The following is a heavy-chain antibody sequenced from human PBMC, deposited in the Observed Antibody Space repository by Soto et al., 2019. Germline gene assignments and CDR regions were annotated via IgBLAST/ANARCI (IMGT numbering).Heavy chain of an antibody. Sequence: GGCLRRSCAASGFTFSSYAMSWVRQAPGKGLERVSAISGSGGSTYYADSVKGRFTISRDNSKNTLYLQMNSLRAEDTAVYYCAKDLGIAALYKWFDPWGQGTLVPVS. CDR1: GFTFSSYA. D-gene: IGHD6-13*01. CDR3: AKDLGIAALYKWFDP. V-gene: IGHV3-23*01. CDR2: ISGSGGST. J-gene: IGHJ5*02.